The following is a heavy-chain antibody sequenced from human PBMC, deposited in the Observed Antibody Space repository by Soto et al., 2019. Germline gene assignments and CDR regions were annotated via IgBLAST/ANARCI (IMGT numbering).Heavy chain of an antibody. CDR3: ARVRTEYAGLDY. D-gene: IGHD2-2*01. CDR2: VYSSGST. J-gene: IGHJ4*02. CDR1: GGSISSYY. Sequence: SETLPVPCTVSGGSISSYYWTWIRQSPGKGLESIAYVYSSGSTNYNPSLESRVAISLDTSKNQFSLRLTSVTAADTAVYFCARVRTEYAGLDYWGQGTLVTVSS. V-gene: IGHV4-59*12.